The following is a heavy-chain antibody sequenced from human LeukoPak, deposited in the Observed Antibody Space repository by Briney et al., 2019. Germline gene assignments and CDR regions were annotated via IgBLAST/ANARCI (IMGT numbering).Heavy chain of an antibody. V-gene: IGHV4-59*08. D-gene: IGHD3-16*01. CDR3: ARLILWAPGGITAYYFDN. CDR2: VYFSGTT. J-gene: IGHJ4*02. Sequence: PSETLSLTCSVSGACITSYYWSWSRQPPGKGLEWIGYVYFSGTTSYNPSLKSRVTTSVDRPKNQFSLRLTSVTAADTAVYYCARLILWAPGGITAYYFDNWGQGSLVTVSS. CDR1: GACITSYY.